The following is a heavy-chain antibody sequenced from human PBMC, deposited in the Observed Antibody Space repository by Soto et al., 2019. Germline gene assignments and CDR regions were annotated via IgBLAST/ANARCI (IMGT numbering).Heavy chain of an antibody. V-gene: IGHV1-69*13. Sequence: ASVKVSCKASGGTFSSYAISWVRQAPGQGLEWMGGIIPIFGTANYAQKFQGRVTITADESTSTAYMELSSLRSEDTAVYYCAREGHQAESYYYGMDVWGQGTTVTVSS. D-gene: IGHD6-19*01. CDR3: AREGHQAESYYYGMDV. J-gene: IGHJ6*02. CDR1: GGTFSSYA. CDR2: IIPIFGTA.